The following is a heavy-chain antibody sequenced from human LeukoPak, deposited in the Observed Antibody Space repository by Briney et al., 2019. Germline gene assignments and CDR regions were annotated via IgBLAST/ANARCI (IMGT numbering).Heavy chain of an antibody. D-gene: IGHD6-6*01. CDR1: GFTFSNHG. J-gene: IGHJ4*02. CDR3: ARDISSRRLDY. CDR2: IWYDGGNK. V-gene: IGHV3-33*01. Sequence: PGGSLRLSCAASGFTFSNHGMHWVRQAPGKGLEWVAVIWYDGGNKYYADSVTGRFAVSRDNYKNTFDLQMDSLRADDTAVYYCARDISSRRLDYWGQGTLVAVSS.